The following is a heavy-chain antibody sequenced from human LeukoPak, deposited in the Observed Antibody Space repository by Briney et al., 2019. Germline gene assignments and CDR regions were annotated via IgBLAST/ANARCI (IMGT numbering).Heavy chain of an antibody. V-gene: IGHV1-18*01. Sequence: ASVKVSWKASGYTFTNYGLSWVRQAPGQGLEWMGWISGFNGITNYAQRLQGRVTMTTDTSTNTAYMELRSLRSDDTAVYYCARDPGIYYHDSSGRFDYWGQGTLVTVSS. D-gene: IGHD3-22*01. CDR2: ISGFNGIT. J-gene: IGHJ4*02. CDR1: GYTFTNYG. CDR3: ARDPGIYYHDSSGRFDY.